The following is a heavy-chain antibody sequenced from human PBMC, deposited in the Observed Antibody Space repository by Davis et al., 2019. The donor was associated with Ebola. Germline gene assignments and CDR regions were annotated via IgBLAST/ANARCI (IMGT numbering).Heavy chain of an antibody. Sequence: PGGSLRLSCAASGFTFSSSGMHWVRQAPGQGLEWVAVIWSDGSNKDYADSVKGRFTISRDNSKNTLYLQINSLRAEDTAVYYCARGNREVTTFYYYHYGMDVWGQGTTVTVSS. V-gene: IGHV3-33*01. CDR3: ARGNREVTTFYYYHYGMDV. J-gene: IGHJ6*02. D-gene: IGHD4-11*01. CDR2: IWSDGSNK. CDR1: GFTFSSSG.